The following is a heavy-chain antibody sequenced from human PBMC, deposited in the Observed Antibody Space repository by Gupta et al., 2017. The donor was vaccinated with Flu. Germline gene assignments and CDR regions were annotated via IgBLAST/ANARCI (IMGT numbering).Heavy chain of an antibody. D-gene: IGHD3-3*01. V-gene: IGHV4-34*01. CDR3: ARLGYYDFWSGSDV. Sequence: QVQLQQWGAGLLKPSETLSLTCAVYGGSFSGYYWSWIRQPPGKGLEWIGEINHSGSTNYNPALKSRVTISVDTSKNQFSLKLSSVTAADTAVYYCARLGYYDFWSGSDVWGKGTTVTVSS. J-gene: IGHJ6*04. CDR1: GGSFSGYY. CDR2: INHSGST.